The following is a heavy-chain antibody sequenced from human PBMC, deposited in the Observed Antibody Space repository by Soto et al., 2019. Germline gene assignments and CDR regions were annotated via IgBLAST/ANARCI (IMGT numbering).Heavy chain of an antibody. CDR2: LYDVDGS. CDR3: ATWHEREHAYDV. J-gene: IGHJ3*01. CDR1: GFIFSDYY. Sequence: PGGSLRLSCAASGFIFSDYYIDWVRQAPGKGLEWVSALYDVDGSFYADSVKGRFTTSSDSSKTTVYLQMNDLRPDDTAVYYCATWHEREHAYDVWGQGTTVTVSS. D-gene: IGHD1-1*01. V-gene: IGHV3-53*01.